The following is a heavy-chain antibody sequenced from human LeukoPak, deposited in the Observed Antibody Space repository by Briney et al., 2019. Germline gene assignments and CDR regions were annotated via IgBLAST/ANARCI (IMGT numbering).Heavy chain of an antibody. Sequence: SETLSLTCTVSGGSISSSSYYWGWIRQPPGKGLEWIGSIYYSGSTYNNPSLNSRVTISVDTSKNQFSLKLSSVTAADTAVYYCARFHSGSPNLDYWGQGTLVTVSS. D-gene: IGHD1-26*01. V-gene: IGHV4-39*01. J-gene: IGHJ4*02. CDR3: ARFHSGSPNLDY. CDR1: GGSISSSSYY. CDR2: IYYSGST.